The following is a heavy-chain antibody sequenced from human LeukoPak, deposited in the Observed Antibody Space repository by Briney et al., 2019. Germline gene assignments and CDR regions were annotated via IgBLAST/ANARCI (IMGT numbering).Heavy chain of an antibody. CDR1: GFTFSSYS. D-gene: IGHD3-3*01. V-gene: IGHV3-48*01. CDR3: ARDSSDGSYYDFWSGYYLGDY. Sequence: GGSLRLSCAASGFTFSSYSMNWVRQAPGKGLEWVSYISSSSSTIYYADSVKGRFTISRDNAKNSLYLQMNSLRAEDTAVYYCARDSSDGSYYDFWSGYYLGDYWGQGTVVTVSS. J-gene: IGHJ4*02. CDR2: ISSSSSTI.